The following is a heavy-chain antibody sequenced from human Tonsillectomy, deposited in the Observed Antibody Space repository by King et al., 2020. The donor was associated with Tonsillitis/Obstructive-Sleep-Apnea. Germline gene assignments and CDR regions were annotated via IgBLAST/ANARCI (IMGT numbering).Heavy chain of an antibody. Sequence: VQLQESGPGLVKPSETLSLTFTVSVASPISCYLSWIRPPPGGGLGWFVFFSYTLCTHANPPLKSRVALSLGTSKNQFSLKLTSATAADTAVYYCASQPLYSTQGVSWGQGILVTVSS. V-gene: IGHV4-59*01. J-gene: IGHJ5*02. CDR2: FSYTLCT. D-gene: IGHD6-13*01. CDR1: VASPISCY. CDR3: ASQPLYSTQGVS.